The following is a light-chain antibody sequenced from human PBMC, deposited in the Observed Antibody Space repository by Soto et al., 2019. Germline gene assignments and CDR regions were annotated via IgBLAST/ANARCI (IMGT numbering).Light chain of an antibody. J-gene: IGLJ2*01. Sequence: QSVLTQPPSVSGAPGQRVTLSCTGNTSNLGAGYDVHWYQQLPGAAPKLVIFGNRNRPSGVPERFSGSKSGTSASLAITGLQAEDEADYYCQAYDSTLNGWIFGGGTKLTVL. CDR3: QAYDSTLNGWI. CDR2: GNR. CDR1: TSNLGAGYD. V-gene: IGLV1-40*01.